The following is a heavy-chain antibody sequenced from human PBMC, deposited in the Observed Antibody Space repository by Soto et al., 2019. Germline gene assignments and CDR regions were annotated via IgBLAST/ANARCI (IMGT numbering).Heavy chain of an antibody. CDR1: GFTVSSNY. CDR2: IYSGGRT. CDR3: ARDNWGPRLWGMDV. J-gene: IGHJ6*02. V-gene: IGHV3-53*01. D-gene: IGHD7-27*01. Sequence: EVQLVESGGGLIQPGGSLRLSCAASGFTVSSNYMSWVRQAPGKGLEWVSVIYSGGRTYYADSVKGRFTISRDNSKNTLYLQMNSLRAEDTAVYYCARDNWGPRLWGMDVWGQGTTVTVSS.